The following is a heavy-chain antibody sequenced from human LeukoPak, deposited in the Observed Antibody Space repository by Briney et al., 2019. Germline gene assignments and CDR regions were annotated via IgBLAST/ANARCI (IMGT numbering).Heavy chain of an antibody. Sequence: GASVKVSCKASGYTFAGYYMHWVRQAPGQGLEWMGWINPNSGGTNYAQKFQGRVTMTRDTSISTAYMELSRLRSDDTAVYYCARGSDYYTPSGAHYYYTDVWGKGTTVTVSS. J-gene: IGHJ6*03. CDR3: ARGSDYYTPSGAHYYYTDV. D-gene: IGHD3-10*01. CDR2: INPNSGGT. V-gene: IGHV1-2*02. CDR1: GYTFAGYY.